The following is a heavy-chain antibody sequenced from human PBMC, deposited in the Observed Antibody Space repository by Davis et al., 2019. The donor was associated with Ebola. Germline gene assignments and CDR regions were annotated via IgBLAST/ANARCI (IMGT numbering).Heavy chain of an antibody. CDR1: GFSFSSYW. J-gene: IGHJ2*01. D-gene: IGHD5/OR15-5a*01. V-gene: IGHV3-7*01. CDR3: ARGLYYFDL. Sequence: GGSLRLSCAASGFSFSSYWMSWVRQAPGKGLEWVANIKEDGSEIYYMDSVKGRFTISRDNAKNSLFLQMNSLRAEDTAVYYCARGLYYFDLWGRGTLVTVSS. CDR2: IKEDGSEI.